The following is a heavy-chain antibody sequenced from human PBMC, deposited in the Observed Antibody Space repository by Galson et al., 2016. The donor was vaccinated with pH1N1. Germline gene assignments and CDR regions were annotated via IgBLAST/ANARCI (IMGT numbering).Heavy chain of an antibody. Sequence: SLRLSCAVSGFTFRSYAMNWVRQAPGKGPGWVSVISGGGTIHYADSGRGRFTISRDNSNNTVYLQMNSLRAEDTGVYYCAKDKRSGWSVVGGFMDHWGQGTLVTVSS. V-gene: IGHV3-23*01. CDR2: ISGGGTI. CDR1: GFTFRSYA. J-gene: IGHJ4*02. D-gene: IGHD6-19*01. CDR3: AKDKRSGWSVVGGFMDH.